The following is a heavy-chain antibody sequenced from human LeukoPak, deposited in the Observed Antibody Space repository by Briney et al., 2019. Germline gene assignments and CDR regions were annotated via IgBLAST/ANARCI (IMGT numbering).Heavy chain of an antibody. CDR1: GFSFNIYE. D-gene: IGHD5-18*01. CDR2: ISSSDSTI. J-gene: IGHJ4*02. V-gene: IGHV3-48*03. CDR3: ALGLRGYTYGLDY. Sequence: HAGGSLRLSCTASGFSFNIYEMNWVRQAPGKGLEWVSYISSSDSTIYYADSVKGRFTISRDSAKDLLYLQMNSLRAEHTAVYYCALGLRGYTYGLDYWGQGTLVAVSS.